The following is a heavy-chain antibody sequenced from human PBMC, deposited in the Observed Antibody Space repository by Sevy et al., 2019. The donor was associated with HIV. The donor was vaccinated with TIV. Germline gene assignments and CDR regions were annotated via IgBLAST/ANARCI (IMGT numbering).Heavy chain of an antibody. CDR3: ARGSPEKGIAAGRVYDFDY. J-gene: IGHJ4*02. CDR2: IYHSGST. V-gene: IGHV4-30-2*01. CDR1: GGSISSGGYS. Sequence: SETLSLTCAVSGGSISSGGYSWSWIRQPPGKGLEWIGYIYHSGSTYYNPSLKSRVTISVDRSRNQFSLKLSTVTAADTAVYYCARGSPEKGIAAGRVYDFDYWGQGTLVTVSS. D-gene: IGHD6-6*01.